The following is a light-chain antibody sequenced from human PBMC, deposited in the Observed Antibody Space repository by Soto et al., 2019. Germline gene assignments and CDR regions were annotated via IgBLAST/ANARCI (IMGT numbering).Light chain of an antibody. CDR3: QQYVSSPRT. V-gene: IGKV3-20*01. J-gene: IGKJ1*01. CDR1: QTITSSY. Sequence: EIVLTQSPGTLSLSPWERATLSCRASQTITSSYLAWLQQKPGQAPRLLIYGASIRATGIPDRFSGSGSGTDFTLTISRREPEDFAVYYCQQYVSSPRTFGQGTKVEIK. CDR2: GAS.